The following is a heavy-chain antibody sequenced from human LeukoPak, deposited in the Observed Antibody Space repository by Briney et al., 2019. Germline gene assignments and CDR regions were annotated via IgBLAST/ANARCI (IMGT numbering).Heavy chain of an antibody. Sequence: ASVKVSCKASGYTFTIYGISWVRQAPGQGLEWMGWISAYNGNTNYAQKLQGRVTMTTDTSTSTAYMELRSLRSDDTAVYYCARSSGWYVPLYFDYWGQGTLVTVSS. CDR1: GYTFTIYG. CDR2: ISAYNGNT. CDR3: ARSSGWYVPLYFDY. D-gene: IGHD6-19*01. J-gene: IGHJ4*02. V-gene: IGHV1-18*01.